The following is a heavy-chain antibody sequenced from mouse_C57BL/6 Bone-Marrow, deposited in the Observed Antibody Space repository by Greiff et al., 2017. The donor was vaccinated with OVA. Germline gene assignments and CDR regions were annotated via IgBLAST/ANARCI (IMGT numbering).Heavy chain of an antibody. J-gene: IGHJ2*01. CDR1: GFTFSDYG. CDR3: ARFIGYFDY. CDR2: ISNLAYSI. Sequence: EVQVVESGGGLVQPGGSLKLSCAASGFTFSDYGMAWVRQAPRKGPEWVAFISNLAYSIYYADTVTGRFTISLENAKNTLYLEMSSLRSEDTAMYYCARFIGYFDYWGQGTTLTVSS. V-gene: IGHV5-15*01. D-gene: IGHD1-1*01.